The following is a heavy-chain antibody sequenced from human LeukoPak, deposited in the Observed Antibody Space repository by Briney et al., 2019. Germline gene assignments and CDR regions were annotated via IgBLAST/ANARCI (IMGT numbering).Heavy chain of an antibody. CDR1: GFTFSSYA. J-gene: IGHJ4*02. D-gene: IGHD3-22*01. CDR3: AKERSPTYYDSSGYWSNPGPLY. CDR2: ISSNGGST. Sequence: QPGGSLRLSCAASGFTFSSYAMHWVRQAPGKGLEYVSAISSNGGSTYYANSVKGRFTISRDNSKNTLYLQMGSLRAEDMAVYYCAKERSPTYYDSSGYWSNPGPLYWGQGTLVTVSS. V-gene: IGHV3-64*01.